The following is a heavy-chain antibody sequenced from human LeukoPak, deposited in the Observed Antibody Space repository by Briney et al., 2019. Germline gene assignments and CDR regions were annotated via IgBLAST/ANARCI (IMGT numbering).Heavy chain of an antibody. Sequence: SETLSLTCAVYGGSFSGYYWSWIRQPPGKGLEWIGEINHSGSTNYNPSLKSRVTISVDTSKNQFSLKLSSVTAADTAVYYCARHSLRRFSLFMLRRSSANSSSHFDYWGQGTLVTVSS. D-gene: IGHD6-13*01. CDR2: INHSGST. CDR3: ARHSLRRFSLFMLRRSSANSSSHFDY. V-gene: IGHV4-34*01. J-gene: IGHJ4*02. CDR1: GGSFSGYY.